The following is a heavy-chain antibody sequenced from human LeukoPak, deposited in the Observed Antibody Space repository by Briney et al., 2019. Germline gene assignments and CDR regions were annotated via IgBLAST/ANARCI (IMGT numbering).Heavy chain of an antibody. V-gene: IGHV3-7*03. CDR3: AKDQGPYSSWVECIDY. Sequence: GGSLRLSCAASGFTFSSYWMSWVRQAPGKGLEWVANIKQDGSEKYYVDSVKGRFTISRDNAKNSLYLQMNSLRAEDTALYYCAKDQGPYSSWVECIDYWGQGTLVTVSS. J-gene: IGHJ4*02. CDR2: IKQDGSEK. D-gene: IGHD6-6*01. CDR1: GFTFSSYW.